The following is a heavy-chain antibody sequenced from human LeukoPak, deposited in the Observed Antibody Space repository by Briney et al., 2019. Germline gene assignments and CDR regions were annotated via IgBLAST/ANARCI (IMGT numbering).Heavy chain of an antibody. Sequence: GGSLRLSCAASGFTFSSYAMSWVRQAPGKGLEWVSAISGSGGGTYYADSVKGRFTISRDNSKNTLYLQMNSLRAEDTAVYYCAKGLGYCSGGSCWGTLDYWGQGTLVTVSS. J-gene: IGHJ4*02. D-gene: IGHD2-15*01. V-gene: IGHV3-23*01. CDR2: ISGSGGGT. CDR3: AKGLGYCSGGSCWGTLDY. CDR1: GFTFSSYA.